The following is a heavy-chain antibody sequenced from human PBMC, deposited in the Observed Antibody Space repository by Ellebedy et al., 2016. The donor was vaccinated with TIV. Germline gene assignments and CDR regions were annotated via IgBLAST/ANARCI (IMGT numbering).Heavy chain of an antibody. CDR2: INRDGSSA. CDR1: GFTFSNYW. Sequence: GESLKISCAASGFTFSNYWIHSVRQAPGKGLVWLSRINRDGSSANYADSVKGRFSISRDNSKNTLYVQMNSLRAEDTAVYYCARGGRDQWLIDYWGQGTLVTVSS. J-gene: IGHJ4*02. D-gene: IGHD6-19*01. CDR3: ARGGRDQWLIDY. V-gene: IGHV3-74*01.